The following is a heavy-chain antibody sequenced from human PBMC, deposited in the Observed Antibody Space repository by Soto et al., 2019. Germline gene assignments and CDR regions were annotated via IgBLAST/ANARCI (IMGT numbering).Heavy chain of an antibody. CDR2: IKSKTDGGTT. Sequence: GGSLRLSCAASGFTFSNAWMSWVRQAPGKGLEWVGRIKSKTDGGTTDYAAPVKGRFTISRDDSKNTLYLQMNSLKTEDTAVYYCTTEDNWNFVVYDFEYWGQGTLVTVSS. V-gene: IGHV3-15*01. CDR3: TTEDNWNFVVYDFEY. D-gene: IGHD1-7*01. J-gene: IGHJ4*02. CDR1: GFTFSNAW.